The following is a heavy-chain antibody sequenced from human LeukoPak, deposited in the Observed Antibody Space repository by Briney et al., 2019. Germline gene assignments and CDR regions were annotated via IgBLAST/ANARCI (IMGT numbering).Heavy chain of an antibody. V-gene: IGHV3-13*05. CDR3: ARAVGYCSSTSCSMAFDI. D-gene: IGHD2-2*01. J-gene: IGHJ3*02. Sequence: GGSLRLSCAASGFTFSSYDMHWVRQATGKGLXXXXXXXTAGDPYYPGSVKGRFTISRENAKNSLYLQMNSLRAGDTAVYYCARAVGYCSSTSCSMAFDIWGQGTMVTVSS. CDR2: XXTAGDP. CDR1: GFTFSSYD.